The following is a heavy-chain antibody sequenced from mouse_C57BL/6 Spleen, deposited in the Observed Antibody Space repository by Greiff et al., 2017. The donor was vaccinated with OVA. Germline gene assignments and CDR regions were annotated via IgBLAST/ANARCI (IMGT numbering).Heavy chain of an antibody. CDR3: ATTVVARWDY. CDR2: IDPSDSYT. J-gene: IGHJ2*01. Sequence: VQLQQPGAELVMPGASVKLSCKASGYTFTSYWMHWVKQRPGQGLEWIGEIDPSDSYTNYNQKFKGKSTLTVDISSSTAYMQLSSLTSEDSAVYYCATTVVARWDYWGQGTTLTVSS. CDR1: GYTFTSYW. D-gene: IGHD1-1*01. V-gene: IGHV1-69*01.